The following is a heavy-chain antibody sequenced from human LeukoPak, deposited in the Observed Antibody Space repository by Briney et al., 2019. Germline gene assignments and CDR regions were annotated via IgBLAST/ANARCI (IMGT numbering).Heavy chain of an antibody. CDR2: INPNSGGT. CDR1: GYTFTGYY. V-gene: IGHV1-2*02. Sequence: ASVKVSCKASGYTFTGYYMHWVRQAPGQGLEWMGWINPNSGGTNYAQKFQGRVTMTRDTSISTAYMELSRLRSDDTAVYYCARSGVGSSGHYSRASIDYWGQGTLVTVSS. CDR3: ARSGVGSSGHYSRASIDY. D-gene: IGHD3-22*01. J-gene: IGHJ4*02.